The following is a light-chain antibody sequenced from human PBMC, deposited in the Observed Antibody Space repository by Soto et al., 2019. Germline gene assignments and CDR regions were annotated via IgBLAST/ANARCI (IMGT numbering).Light chain of an antibody. J-gene: IGKJ5*01. Sequence: EIVMTQSPATLSVSPGERATLSCRASQSVSSNLAWYQQKPGQAPRLLIYGASTRHTGIPARFSGSGSGTEFTLTISSLQSEDFAVYYCQQYNKWPGFGQGTRLEIK. CDR3: QQYNKWPG. CDR1: QSVSSN. CDR2: GAS. V-gene: IGKV3-15*01.